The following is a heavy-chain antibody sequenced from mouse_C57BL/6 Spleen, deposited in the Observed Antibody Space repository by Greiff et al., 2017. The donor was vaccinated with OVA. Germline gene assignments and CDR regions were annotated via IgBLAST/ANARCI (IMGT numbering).Heavy chain of an antibody. V-gene: IGHV1-7*01. CDR3: ARSDYGSSYEAWFAY. D-gene: IGHD1-1*01. J-gene: IGHJ3*01. CDR2: INPSSGYT. Sequence: VNVVESGAELAKPGASVKLSCKASGYTFTSYWMHWVKQRPGQGLEWIGYINPSSGYTKYNQKFKDKATLTADKSSSTAYMQLSSLTYEDSAVYYCARSDYGSSYEAWFAYWGQGTLVTVSA. CDR1: GYTFTSYW.